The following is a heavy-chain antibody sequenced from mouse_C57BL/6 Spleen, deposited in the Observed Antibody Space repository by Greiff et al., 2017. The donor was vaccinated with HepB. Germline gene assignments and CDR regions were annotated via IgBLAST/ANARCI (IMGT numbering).Heavy chain of an antibody. D-gene: IGHD2-12*01. CDR1: GYTFTSYW. Sequence: QVQLQQPGAELVMPGASVKLSCKASGYTFTSYWMHWVKQRPGQGLEWIGEIDPSDSYTNYNQKFKGKSTLTVDKSSSTAYMQLSSLTSEDSAVYDCARYYKSMDYWGQGTSVTVSS. CDR2: IDPSDSYT. CDR3: ARYYKSMDY. V-gene: IGHV1-69*01. J-gene: IGHJ4*01.